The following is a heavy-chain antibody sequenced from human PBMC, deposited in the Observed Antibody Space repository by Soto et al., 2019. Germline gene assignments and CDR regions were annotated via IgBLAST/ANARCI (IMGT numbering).Heavy chain of an antibody. D-gene: IGHD1-20*01. CDR2: INPHSGGT. V-gene: IGHV1-2*02. CDR1: GYTFTDYF. J-gene: IGHJ5*02. CDR3: AGIPEATGWFAP. Sequence: ASVKVSCKASGYTFTDYFMHWVRQAPGQGLEWMGWINPHSGGTNYAQKFQGRVTMTRDTSISTAYMELSGLRSDDAAVYYCAGIPEATGWFAPWGQGTLVTVSS.